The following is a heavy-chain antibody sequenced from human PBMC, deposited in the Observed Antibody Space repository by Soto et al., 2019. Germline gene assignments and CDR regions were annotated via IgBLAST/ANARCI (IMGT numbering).Heavy chain of an antibody. CDR3: ARASYYGDYLYYFGY. CDR2: INHSGST. D-gene: IGHD4-17*01. J-gene: IGHJ4*02. Sequence: SETLSLTCAVYGGSFSGYYWSWIRQPPGKGLEWIGEINHSGSTNYNPPLKSRVTISVDTSKNQFSLKLSSVTAADTAVYYCARASYYGDYLYYFGYWGQGTLVTVSS. CDR1: GGSFSGYY. V-gene: IGHV4-34*01.